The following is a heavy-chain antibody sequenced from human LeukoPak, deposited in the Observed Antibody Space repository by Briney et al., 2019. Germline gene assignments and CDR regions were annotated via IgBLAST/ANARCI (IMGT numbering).Heavy chain of an antibody. CDR3: ARVPSRIAAAYYFDY. CDR2: IYTSGST. J-gene: IGHJ4*02. Sequence: PSETLSLTCSVSGGSINSGSYYWSWIRQPAGKGLEWIGRIYTSGSTNYNPSLKSRVTISIDTSKNQFFLKLSSVTAADTAVYYCARVPSRIAAAYYFDYWGQGTLVTVSS. V-gene: IGHV4-61*02. D-gene: IGHD6-13*01. CDR1: GGSINSGSYY.